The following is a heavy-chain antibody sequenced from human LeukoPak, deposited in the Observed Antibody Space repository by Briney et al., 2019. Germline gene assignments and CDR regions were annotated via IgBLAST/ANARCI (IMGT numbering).Heavy chain of an antibody. Sequence: GGSLRLSCAASGITFGNNWMHWVRQGPGKGLVWISRINSDGGGAIYADFVKGRFTVSRDNAKNTLYLQMNSLRAEDTAVYYCARDVPHNWFDTWGQGTLVTVSS. V-gene: IGHV3-74*01. CDR2: INSDGGGA. J-gene: IGHJ5*02. CDR1: GITFGNNW. CDR3: ARDVPHNWFDT.